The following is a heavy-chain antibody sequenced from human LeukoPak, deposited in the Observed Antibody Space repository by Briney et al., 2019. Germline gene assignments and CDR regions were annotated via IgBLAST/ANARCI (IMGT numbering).Heavy chain of an antibody. J-gene: IGHJ6*03. V-gene: IGHV4-4*07. Sequence: SETLSLTCTVSSGSISSYYWGWVRQPPGKGLEWIGRIYTTGTTHYNPSLKSRVTMSIDTSTNQFSLNLRSMTAADTAVYYCARGTMVRGVIIIGGYYYYMDVWGKGTTVTVSS. CDR2: IYTTGTT. CDR3: ARGTMVRGVIIIGGYYYYMDV. D-gene: IGHD3-10*01. CDR1: SGSISSYY.